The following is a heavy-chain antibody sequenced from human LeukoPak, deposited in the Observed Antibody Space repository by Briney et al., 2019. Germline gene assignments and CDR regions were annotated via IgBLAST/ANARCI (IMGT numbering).Heavy chain of an antibody. CDR1: GYTFTSYG. Sequence: ASVKVSCKASGYTFTSYGTSWVRQAPGQGLEWMGWINPNSGGTNYAQKFQGRVTMTRDTSISTAYMELSRLRSDDTAVYYCARHKKNYYYYYMDVWGKGTTVTVSS. V-gene: IGHV1-2*02. CDR3: ARHKKNYYYYYMDV. CDR2: INPNSGGT. J-gene: IGHJ6*03.